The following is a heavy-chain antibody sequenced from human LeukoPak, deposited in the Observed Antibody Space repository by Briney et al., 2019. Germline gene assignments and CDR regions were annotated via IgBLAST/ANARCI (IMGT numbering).Heavy chain of an antibody. J-gene: IGHJ5*02. CDR1: GGSISSYY. Sequence: SETLSLTCTVSGGSISSYYWSWIRQPPGKGLEWIGYIYTSGSTNYNPSLKSRVTISVDTSKNQFSLMLSSVTAADTAVYYCARREKDWFDPWGQGTLVTVSS. V-gene: IGHV4-4*09. CDR3: ARREKDWFDP. D-gene: IGHD1-26*01. CDR2: IYTSGST.